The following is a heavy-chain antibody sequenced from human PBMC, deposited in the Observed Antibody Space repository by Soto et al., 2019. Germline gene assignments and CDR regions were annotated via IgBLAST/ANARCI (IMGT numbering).Heavy chain of an antibody. CDR2: MYNTGST. CDR3: ARDLWGYCGTDCYPLDV. D-gene: IGHD2-21*02. Sequence: SETLSLTCTVSGGSISGYYWSWIRQPPGKGLEGIGYMYNTGSTVYNPSFKSRVIISVDTSKNQFSLKLNSVTAADTAVYYCARDLWGYCGTDCYPLDVWGQGTTVT. CDR1: GGSISGYY. V-gene: IGHV4-59*01. J-gene: IGHJ6*02.